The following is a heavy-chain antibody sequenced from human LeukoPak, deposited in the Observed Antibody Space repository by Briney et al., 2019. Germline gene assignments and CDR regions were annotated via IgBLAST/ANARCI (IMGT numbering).Heavy chain of an antibody. D-gene: IGHD1-26*01. CDR1: GYSISSGYY. V-gene: IGHV4-38-2*02. CDR3: ARGRGSFSFDY. CDR2: IYHSGST. J-gene: IGHJ4*02. Sequence: NPSETLSLTCTGSGYSISSGYYWGWIRQPPGKGLEWIGSIYHSGSTYYNPSLKSRVTISVDTSKNQFSLKLSSVTAADTAVYYCARGRGSFSFDYWGQGTLVTVSS.